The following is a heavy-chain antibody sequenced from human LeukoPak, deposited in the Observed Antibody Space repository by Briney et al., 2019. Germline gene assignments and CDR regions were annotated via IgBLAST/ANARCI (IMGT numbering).Heavy chain of an antibody. CDR2: ISSSGSTI. J-gene: IGHJ4*02. Sequence: GGSLRLSRAASGFTFSSYEMNWVRQAPGKGLEWVSYISSSGSTIYYADSVKGRFTISRDNAKNSLYLQMNSLRAEDTAVYYCARDGRLGIVVVPFDYWGQGTLVTVSS. D-gene: IGHD3-22*01. V-gene: IGHV3-48*03. CDR1: GFTFSSYE. CDR3: ARDGRLGIVVVPFDY.